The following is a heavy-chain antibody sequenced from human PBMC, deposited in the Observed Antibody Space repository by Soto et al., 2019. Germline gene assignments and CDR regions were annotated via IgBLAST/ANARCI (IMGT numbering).Heavy chain of an antibody. D-gene: IGHD6-19*01. CDR2: IIPILGIA. J-gene: IGHJ3*02. CDR3: AVLAVVAQRDAFDI. Sequence: QVQLVQSGPEVKKPGSSVKVSCTTSGGTFSSYTISGVRQAPGQGLEWMGRIIPILGIANYAQKFQNRVTITADKSTSTAYMEMSRLRSEDTAVYYCAVLAVVAQRDAFDIWGQGTMVTVSS. CDR1: GGTFSSYT. V-gene: IGHV1-69*02.